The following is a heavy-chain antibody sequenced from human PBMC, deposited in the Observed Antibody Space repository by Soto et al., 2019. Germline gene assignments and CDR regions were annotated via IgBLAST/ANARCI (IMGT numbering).Heavy chain of an antibody. CDR3: AREDWTYVSVDY. V-gene: IGHV4-31*03. Sequence: QVQLQESGPGLVKPSQTLSLTCTVSGGSISSGGYYWSWIRQHPGKGLEWIGYIYYSGSTYYNPSLKSRITRSVDRSKNQFSLKLSSVTAADTAVYYCAREDWTYVSVDYWGQGTLVTVSS. J-gene: IGHJ4*02. D-gene: IGHD1-7*01. CDR2: IYYSGST. CDR1: GGSISSGGYY.